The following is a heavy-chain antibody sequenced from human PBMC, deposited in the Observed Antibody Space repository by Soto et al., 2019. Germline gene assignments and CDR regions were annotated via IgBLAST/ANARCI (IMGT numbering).Heavy chain of an antibody. CDR3: AKGYDYVWGSYRPYYFDY. CDR2: ISWNSGSI. D-gene: IGHD3-16*02. CDR1: GFTFDDYA. Sequence: GGSLRLSCAASGFTFDDYAMHWVRQAPGKGLEWVSGISWNSGSIGYADSVKGRFTISRDNAKNSLYLQMNSLRAEDTALYYCAKGYDYVWGSYRPYYFDYWGQGTLVTVSS. V-gene: IGHV3-9*01. J-gene: IGHJ4*02.